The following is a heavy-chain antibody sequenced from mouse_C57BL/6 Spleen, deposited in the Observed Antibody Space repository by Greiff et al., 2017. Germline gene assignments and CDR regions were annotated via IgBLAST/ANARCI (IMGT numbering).Heavy chain of an antibody. CDR1: GYAFSSYW. V-gene: IGHV1-80*01. CDR3: ARSYYGSSYVDFDV. J-gene: IGHJ1*03. Sequence: VQLQESGAELVKPGASVKISCKASGYAFSSYWMNWVKQRPGKGLEWIGQIYPGDGDTNYNGKFKGKATLTADKSSSTAYMQLSSLTSEDSAVYFCARSYYGSSYVDFDVWGTGTTVTVSS. CDR2: IYPGDGDT. D-gene: IGHD1-1*01.